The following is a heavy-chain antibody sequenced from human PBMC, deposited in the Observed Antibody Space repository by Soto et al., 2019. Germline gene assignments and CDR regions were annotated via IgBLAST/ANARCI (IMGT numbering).Heavy chain of an antibody. CDR1: GFTFSSNG. CDR2: ISYDGSNK. D-gene: IGHD6-13*01. V-gene: IGHV3-30*18. Sequence: QVQLVESGGGVVQPGRSLRLSCAASGFTFSSNGMHWVRQAPGKGLEWVAVISYDGSNKYYADSVKGRFTISRDNSKNTLYLEMNSPRAEDTAVYYCAKDRRSSWSFDYWGQGTLVTVSS. CDR3: AKDRRSSWSFDY. J-gene: IGHJ4*02.